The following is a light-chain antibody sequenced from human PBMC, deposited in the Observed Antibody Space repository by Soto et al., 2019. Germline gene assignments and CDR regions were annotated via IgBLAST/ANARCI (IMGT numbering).Light chain of an antibody. V-gene: IGKV1-5*02. J-gene: IGKJ5*01. CDR1: QSISSW. Sequence: DIQMTQSPSTLSASVGDRAIIIRRARQSISSWLAWYPQKPGTAPQALIYGDFSLDRGDPSRVSGSGSWTEYTLTISSLQPEDFAAYYCQKNFSTPSITFGQGTRLEIK. CDR2: GDF. CDR3: QKNFSTPSIT.